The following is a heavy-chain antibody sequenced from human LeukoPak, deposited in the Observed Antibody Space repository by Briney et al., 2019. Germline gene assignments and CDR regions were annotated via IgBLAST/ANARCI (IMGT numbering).Heavy chain of an antibody. CDR3: ARVSHVDTAMVAFDY. Sequence: GSSVKVSCKASGGTFSSYAISWVRQAPGQGLEWMGRIIPILGIANYAQKFQGRVTITADKSTSTAYMELSGLRSEDTAVYYCARVSHVDTAMVAFDYWGQGTLVTVSS. J-gene: IGHJ4*02. V-gene: IGHV1-69*04. CDR2: IIPILGIA. CDR1: GGTFSSYA. D-gene: IGHD5-18*01.